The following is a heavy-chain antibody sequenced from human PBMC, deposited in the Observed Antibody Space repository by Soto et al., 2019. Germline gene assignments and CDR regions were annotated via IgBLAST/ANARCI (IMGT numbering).Heavy chain of an antibody. CDR2: INPDNGNT. J-gene: IGHJ5*02. CDR3: ARGIATGQLDT. D-gene: IGHD2-15*01. CDR1: GYTFTRYT. V-gene: IGHV1-3*01. Sequence: QVQLVQSGAEVKKPGASVKISCKASGYTFTRYTMNWVRQAPGQRLEWMGWINPDNGNTKSSQKFQDRVIITRDTSASTAYMDLSRLRSEDTALYYWARGIATGQLDTWGQGTLVTVSS.